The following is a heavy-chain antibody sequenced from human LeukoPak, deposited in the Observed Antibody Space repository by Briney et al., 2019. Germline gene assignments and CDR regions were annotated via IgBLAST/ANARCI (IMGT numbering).Heavy chain of an antibody. J-gene: IGHJ6*04. CDR3: ARDMFVGGLDV. CDR2: IYHSGST. D-gene: IGHD3-16*01. V-gene: IGHV4-31*03. CDR1: GDSLTSGAYY. Sequence: PSQTLSLTCNVSGDSLTSGAYYWSWIRQHPGTGLEWIGYIYHSGSTYYNPSLMTRVSMSVDTSKNQFSLKLTSVTAADSAVYYCARDMFVGGLDVWGKGTTVTVSS.